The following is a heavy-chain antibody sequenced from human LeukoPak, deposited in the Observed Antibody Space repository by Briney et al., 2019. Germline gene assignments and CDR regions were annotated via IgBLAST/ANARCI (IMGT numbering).Heavy chain of an antibody. V-gene: IGHV4-59*12. CDR2: IYYSGST. CDR3: ATYLLSGPIDS. D-gene: IGHD2-21*01. Sequence: SETLSLTCTVSGGSISSYYWSWIRQPPGKGLEWIGYIYYSGSTNYNPSLKSRVTISVDKSKNQFSLKLSSVTAADTAVYYCATYLLSGPIDSWGQGTLVTVSS. CDR1: GGSISSYY. J-gene: IGHJ4*02.